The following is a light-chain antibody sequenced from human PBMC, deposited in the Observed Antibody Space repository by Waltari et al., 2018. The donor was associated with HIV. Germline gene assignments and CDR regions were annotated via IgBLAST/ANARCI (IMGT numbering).Light chain of an antibody. CDR2: GNP. V-gene: IGLV2-14*03. CDR3: TSFATSDTLL. CDR1: RYDLGLYNF. Sequence: QSALTQPASVSGSPGQSITISCTGTRYDLGLYNFVSWYQKHPDKDPQLIISGNPNRPSVVSYRCSGSKSDNTASLTISGLQAEDEADYYCTSFATSDTLLFVGGTKLTVL. J-gene: IGLJ2*01.